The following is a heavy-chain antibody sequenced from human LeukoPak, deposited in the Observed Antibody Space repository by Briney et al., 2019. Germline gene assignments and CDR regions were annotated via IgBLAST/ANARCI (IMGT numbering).Heavy chain of an antibody. CDR3: ARDGGSSWYTGRHWFDP. Sequence: SETLSLTCTVSGGPISSSSYYWGWIRQPPGKGLEWIGSIYYSGSTYYNPSLKSRVTISVDTSKNQFSLKLSSVTAADTAVYYCARDGGSSWYTGRHWFDPWGQGTLVTVSS. V-gene: IGHV4-39*07. CDR2: IYYSGST. D-gene: IGHD6-13*01. CDR1: GGPISSSSYY. J-gene: IGHJ5*02.